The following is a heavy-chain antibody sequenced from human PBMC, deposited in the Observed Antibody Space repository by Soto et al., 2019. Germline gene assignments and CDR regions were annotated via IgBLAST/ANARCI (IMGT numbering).Heavy chain of an antibody. CDR3: ARTTTYVWGSYRYRTYFDY. V-gene: IGHV4-34*01. Sequence: PSDTQSLTCSIYGGSYTGYYSCWLRQPRGKGMELIGEINHSGSTNYNPSLKSRVTISVDTSKNQFSLKLSSVTAADTAVYYCARTTTYVWGSYRYRTYFDYWGQG. J-gene: IGHJ4*02. CDR1: GGSYTGYY. CDR2: INHSGST. D-gene: IGHD3-16*02.